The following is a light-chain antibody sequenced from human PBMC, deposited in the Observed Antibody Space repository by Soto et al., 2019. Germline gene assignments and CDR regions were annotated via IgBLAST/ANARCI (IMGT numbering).Light chain of an antibody. J-gene: IGKJ5*01. CDR2: DAS. Sequence: VFTQSPGTLSLSPGERATLSCRASQSLANSFIAWYQQKPGQAPRLLIYDASNRATGIPARFSGSGSGTDFTLTISSLEPEDFAVYYCQQRSNWPLITFGQGTRLEVK. CDR3: QQRSNWPLIT. V-gene: IGKV3-11*01. CDR1: QSLANSF.